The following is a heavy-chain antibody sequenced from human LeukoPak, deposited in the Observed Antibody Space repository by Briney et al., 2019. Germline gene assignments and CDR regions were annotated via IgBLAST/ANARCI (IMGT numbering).Heavy chain of an antibody. CDR3: ARDGIAARFDP. V-gene: IGHV1-69*06. Sequence: GASVKVSCTASGGTFSSYAISWVRQAPGQGLEWMGGIVAIFGTANYAQKFQGRVTITADKSTSTAYMELSSLRSEDTAVYYCARDGIAARFDPWGQGTLVTVSS. CDR2: IVAIFGTA. D-gene: IGHD6-13*01. J-gene: IGHJ5*02. CDR1: GGTFSSYA.